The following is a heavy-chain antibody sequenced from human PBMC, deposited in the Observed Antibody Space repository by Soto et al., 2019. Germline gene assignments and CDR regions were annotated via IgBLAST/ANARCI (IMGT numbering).Heavy chain of an antibody. D-gene: IGHD6-6*01. CDR1: GGSISSGGYY. CDR2: IYYSGST. Sequence: QGQLQESGPGLVKPSQTLSLTCTVSGGSISSGGYYWSWIRQHPGKGLEWIGYIYYSGSTYYNPSLKSRVTIAVDTPKNQFSLKLSSVTAADTAVYYCARDGPTTQYSSSSYVYWGQGTLVTVSS. V-gene: IGHV4-31*03. CDR3: ARDGPTTQYSSSSYVY. J-gene: IGHJ4*02.